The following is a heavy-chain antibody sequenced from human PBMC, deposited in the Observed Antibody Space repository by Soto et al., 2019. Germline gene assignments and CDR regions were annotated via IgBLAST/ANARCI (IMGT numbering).Heavy chain of an antibody. D-gene: IGHD2-2*01. J-gene: IGHJ5*02. V-gene: IGHV3-11*06. CDR2: ISGSRDNI. CDR1: GFTFSDYF. CDR3: VRDSARIVVVPRVDGDNWFDP. Sequence: QVQLVESGGGVVKPAGSLRLSCAASGFTFSDYFMSWIRQAPGKGLEWVSFISGSRDNIKYADSVKGRFTISRDNAKTSLYMQINSLRAEDTAVYYCVRDSARIVVVPRVDGDNWFDPWGQGTLVTVSS.